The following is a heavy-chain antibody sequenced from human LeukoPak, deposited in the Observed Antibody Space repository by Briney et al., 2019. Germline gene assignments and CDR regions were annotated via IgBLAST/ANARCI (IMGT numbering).Heavy chain of an antibody. J-gene: IGHJ4*02. CDR1: GYSFTNYG. V-gene: IGHV1-18*01. CDR3: ARGIAAAGIDY. Sequence: GESLKISCKGSGYSFTNYGITWVRQAPGQGLEWMGWISAYNGNANYAQKLQGRVTMTTDTSTNTAYMDLRSLRSDDTALYYCARGIAAAGIDYWGQGTLVTVSS. D-gene: IGHD6-13*01. CDR2: ISAYNGNA.